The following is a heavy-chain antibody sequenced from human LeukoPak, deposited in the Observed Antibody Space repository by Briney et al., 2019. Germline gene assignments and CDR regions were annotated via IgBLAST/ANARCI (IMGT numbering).Heavy chain of an antibody. CDR1: GYSFTSYW. Sequence: GESLKISCKGSGYSFTSYWIGWVRQMPGKGLEWMGIIYPGDSDTRYSPSFQGQVTILADKSISTAYLQWSSLKASDTAMYYCARTNYDSSGYYVDFDYWGQGTLVTVSS. D-gene: IGHD3-22*01. CDR3: ARTNYDSSGYYVDFDY. J-gene: IGHJ4*02. CDR2: IYPGDSDT. V-gene: IGHV5-51*01.